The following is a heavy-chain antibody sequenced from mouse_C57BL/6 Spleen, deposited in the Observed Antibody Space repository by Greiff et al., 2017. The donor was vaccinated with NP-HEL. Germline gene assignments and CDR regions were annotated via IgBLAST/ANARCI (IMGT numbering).Heavy chain of an antibody. V-gene: IGHV1-42*01. CDR2: INPSTGGT. Sequence: EVQVVESGPELVKPGASVKISCKASGYSFTGYYMNWVKQSPEKSLEWIGEINPSTGGTTYNQKFKAKATLTVDKSSSTAYMQLKSLTSEDSAVYYCARRGDYDYDYFDYWGQGTTLTVSS. CDR3: ARRGDYDYDYFDY. D-gene: IGHD2-4*01. CDR1: GYSFTGYY. J-gene: IGHJ2*01.